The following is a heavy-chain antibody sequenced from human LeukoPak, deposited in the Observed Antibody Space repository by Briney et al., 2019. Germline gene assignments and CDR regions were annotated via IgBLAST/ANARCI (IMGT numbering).Heavy chain of an antibody. CDR2: LYDGETT. J-gene: IGHJ6*03. Sequence: SETLSLTCTVSGYSITTGYYWGWIRQTPVKGLEWIANLYDGETTYYNPSLKSHATISVDTSKNQFSLKLTSVTAADTAVYYCARTGGYGLFYYYYYMDVWGKGTTVTVSS. D-gene: IGHD2-15*01. V-gene: IGHV4-38-2*02. CDR1: GYSITTGYY. CDR3: ARTGGYGLFYYYYYMDV.